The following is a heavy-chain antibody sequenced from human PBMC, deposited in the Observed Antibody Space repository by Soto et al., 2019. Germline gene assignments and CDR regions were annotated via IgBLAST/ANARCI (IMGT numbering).Heavy chain of an antibody. CDR1: GGSISSSSYY. CDR3: ARGLKQWLVVRASDAFDI. J-gene: IGHJ3*02. Sequence: SETLSLTCTVSGGSISSSSYYWGWIRQPPGKGLEWIGSIYYSGSTYYNPSLKSRVTISVDTSKNQFSLKLSSVTAADTAVYYCARGLKQWLVVRASDAFDIWGQGTMVTVSS. V-gene: IGHV4-39*07. D-gene: IGHD6-19*01. CDR2: IYYSGST.